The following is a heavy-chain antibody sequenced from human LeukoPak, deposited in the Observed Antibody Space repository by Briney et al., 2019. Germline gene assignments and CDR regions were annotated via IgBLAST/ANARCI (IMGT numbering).Heavy chain of an antibody. CDR3: AREVTLRGYYDSSGYSSPDAFDI. CDR1: GGSISSGGYY. V-gene: IGHV4-31*03. Sequence: SQTLSLTCTVSGGSISSGGYYWSWIRQHPGKGLEWIWYIYYSGSTYYNPSLKSRVTISVDTSKNQFSLKLSSVTAADTAVYYCAREVTLRGYYDSSGYSSPDAFDIWGQGTMVTVSS. J-gene: IGHJ3*02. D-gene: IGHD3-22*01. CDR2: IYYSGST.